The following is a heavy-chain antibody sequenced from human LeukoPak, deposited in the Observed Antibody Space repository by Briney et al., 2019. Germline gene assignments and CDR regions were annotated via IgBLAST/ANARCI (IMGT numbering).Heavy chain of an antibody. Sequence: GGSLRLSCAASGFTFSTSWMDWVRQAPGKGLEWVANINPDGSEKYSVDSVKGRFTISRDNAKNSLYLQMNSLRAEDTAVYYCARDRAIAVAGTYDYWGQGTLVTVSS. J-gene: IGHJ4*02. CDR3: ARDRAIAVAGTYDY. CDR1: GFTFSTSW. D-gene: IGHD6-19*01. V-gene: IGHV3-7*01. CDR2: INPDGSEK.